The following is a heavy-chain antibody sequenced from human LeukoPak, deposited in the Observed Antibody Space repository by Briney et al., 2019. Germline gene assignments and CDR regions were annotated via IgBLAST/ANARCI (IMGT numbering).Heavy chain of an antibody. D-gene: IGHD1-26*01. Sequence: SSETLSLTCAVYGGSFSTYYWSWIRQPPGKGLEWIEEINHSGRTNYNPSLKSRVTISVDTSKNQFSLKLSSVTAADTAVYYCARVAYSGSYYVNAFDIWGQGTMVTVSS. CDR2: INHSGRT. V-gene: IGHV4-34*01. J-gene: IGHJ3*02. CDR3: ARVAYSGSYYVNAFDI. CDR1: GGSFSTYY.